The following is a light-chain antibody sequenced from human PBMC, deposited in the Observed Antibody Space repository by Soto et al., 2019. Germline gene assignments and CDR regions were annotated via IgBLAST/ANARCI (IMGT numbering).Light chain of an antibody. J-gene: IGKJ2*01. Sequence: DIQMTQSPSSLSASVGDRVTITCRASQAISIYLAWFQQKPGKAPKSLIYASSNLQSGVPSKFSGSASGTDFTLTISSLQPEDFATYYCQQYSSYPYTFGQGTKLEIK. CDR3: QQYSSYPYT. CDR2: ASS. CDR1: QAISIY. V-gene: IGKV1-16*02.